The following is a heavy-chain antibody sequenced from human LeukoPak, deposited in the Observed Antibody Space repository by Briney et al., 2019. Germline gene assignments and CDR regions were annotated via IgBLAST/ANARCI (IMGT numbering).Heavy chain of an antibody. D-gene: IGHD3-10*01. CDR3: ARDPDMVRGVNFDY. V-gene: IGHV3-7*03. J-gene: IGHJ4*02. Sequence: GGSLRLSCAASGLTFSSHWMNWVRQAPGKGLEWVANINQDGSEKYYVDSVKGRFTISRDNTKNSLYLQMNSLRAEDTAVYYCARDPDMVRGVNFDYWGQGTLVTVSS. CDR2: INQDGSEK. CDR1: GLTFSSHW.